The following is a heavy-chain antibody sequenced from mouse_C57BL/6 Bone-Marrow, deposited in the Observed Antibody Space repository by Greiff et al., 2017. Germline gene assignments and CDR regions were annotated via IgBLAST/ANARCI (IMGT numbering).Heavy chain of an antibody. D-gene: IGHD1-1*01. CDR1: GYTFTDYY. V-gene: IGHV1-19*01. J-gene: IGHJ3*01. Sequence: VQLKQSGPVLVKPGASVKMSCKASGYTFTDYYMNWVKQSHGKSLEWIGVINPYNGGTSYNQKFKGKATLTVDKSSSTAYMELNSLTSEDSAVYYCARSPLYYGSSGWFAYWGQGTLVTVSA. CDR3: ARSPLYYGSSGWFAY. CDR2: INPYNGGT.